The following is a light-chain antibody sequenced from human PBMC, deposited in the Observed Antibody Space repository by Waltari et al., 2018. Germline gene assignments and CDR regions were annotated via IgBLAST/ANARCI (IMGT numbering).Light chain of an antibody. CDR1: QTLENSN. Sequence: EIVLTQSPVALSLSPGDSAVISCRASQTLENSNLAWYQPRVGQAPRPLIYATSTRATGVPLRFTGSGSETDFTLKIDRLEPEDFALYVCQQFQTSPPTFGRGTMV. CDR3: QQFQTSPPT. CDR2: ATS. J-gene: IGKJ1*01. V-gene: IGKV3-20*01.